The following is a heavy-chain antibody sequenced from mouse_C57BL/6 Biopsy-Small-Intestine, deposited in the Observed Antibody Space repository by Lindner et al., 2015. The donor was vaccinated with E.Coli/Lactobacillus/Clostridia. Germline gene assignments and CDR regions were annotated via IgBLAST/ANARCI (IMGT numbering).Heavy chain of an antibody. V-gene: IGHV1-74*01. D-gene: IGHD3-1*01. CDR1: GGSFTNYA. CDR2: IIPIINIG. J-gene: IGHJ3*01. Sequence: SVKVSCKVSGGSFTNYAISWVRQVPGQGLEWMGRIIPIINIGDYAHKFQAKVSISADRSTSTAYMELSSLTSEDTAVYYCARDTGGTYRPGEDYWGQGTLVTVS. CDR3: ARDTGGTYRPGEDY.